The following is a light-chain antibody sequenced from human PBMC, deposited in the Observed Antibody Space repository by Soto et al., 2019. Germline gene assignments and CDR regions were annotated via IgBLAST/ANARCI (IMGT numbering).Light chain of an antibody. J-gene: IGKJ4*01. Sequence: DIQMTQSPSSLSASVGDRVTITCQASQDIANYLNWYQQKAGRAPKFLIYDASNLETGVPSRFSGSGSGTDFTLTISRLQPEDIATYYCQQYDNLPLTFGGGTKVDIK. V-gene: IGKV1-33*01. CDR2: DAS. CDR3: QQYDNLPLT. CDR1: QDIANY.